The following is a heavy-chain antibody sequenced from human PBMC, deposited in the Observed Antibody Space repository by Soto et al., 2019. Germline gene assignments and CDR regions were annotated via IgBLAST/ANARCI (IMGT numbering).Heavy chain of an antibody. CDR2: IDRSGST. CDR3: AGGASPAWELQYY. Sequence: QVQLKQWGAGLLKPSETLSLTCAIYGGSFSAYYWSWIRQPPGKGLEWIGEIDRSGSTNYTPSLKSRVIISVDTSKNQFSLSLSSMTAADTAIDYCAGGASPAWELQYYWGQGSLVTVSS. CDR1: GGSFSAYY. J-gene: IGHJ4*02. V-gene: IGHV4-34*01. D-gene: IGHD1-26*01.